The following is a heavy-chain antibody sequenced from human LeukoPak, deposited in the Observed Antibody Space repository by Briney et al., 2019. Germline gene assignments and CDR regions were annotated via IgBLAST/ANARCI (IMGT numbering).Heavy chain of an antibody. Sequence: SETLSLTCTVSGGSISSYYWSWIRQPPGKGLEWIGYIYYGGSTNYNPSLKSRVTISVDTSKNQFSLKLSSVAAADTAVYYCARVGRGVGAYYFDYWGQGTLVTVSS. J-gene: IGHJ4*02. V-gene: IGHV4-59*01. CDR2: IYYGGST. CDR1: GGSISSYY. D-gene: IGHD1-26*01. CDR3: ARVGRGVGAYYFDY.